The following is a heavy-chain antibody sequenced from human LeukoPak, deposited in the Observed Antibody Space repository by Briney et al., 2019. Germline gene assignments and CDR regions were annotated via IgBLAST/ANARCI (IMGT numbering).Heavy chain of an antibody. CDR2: ISSSGTYI. CDR1: GFTFCSFS. J-gene: IGHJ4*02. Sequence: GGSLRLSCAASGFTFCSFSMTWVRQAPGKGVEWVSTISSSGTYIYYADSVKCRFPLSTDNANNSLYLQMNSLRAEDTAVYYCARDPGRSGGSCYSDYWGQGTLVTVSS. V-gene: IGHV3-21*01. D-gene: IGHD2-15*01. CDR3: ARDPGRSGGSCYSDY.